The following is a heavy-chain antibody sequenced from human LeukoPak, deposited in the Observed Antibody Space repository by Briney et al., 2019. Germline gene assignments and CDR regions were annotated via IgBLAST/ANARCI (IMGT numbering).Heavy chain of an antibody. CDR3: ARDPSPRTSYYNYYMDV. D-gene: IGHD2-2*01. V-gene: IGHV3-21*01. Sequence: GGSLRLSCAGSGFPFSSYSMNWVRQAPGKGLEWISSISMSNFYIYYADSVKGRFTISRDNAKNSLYLQMNSLRAEDTAVYYCARDPSPRTSYYNYYMDVWREGPTVTVS. J-gene: IGHJ6*03. CDR1: GFPFSSYS. CDR2: ISMSNFYI.